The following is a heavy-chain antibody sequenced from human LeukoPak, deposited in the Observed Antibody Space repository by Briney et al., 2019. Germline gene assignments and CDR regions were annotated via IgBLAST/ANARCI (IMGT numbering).Heavy chain of an antibody. CDR2: IYYSGST. Sequence: SETLSLTCTVSGGSISSGGYYWSWIRQHPGKGLEWVGYIYYSGSTYYNPSLKSRITISVYTSKNQFSLKLSSVTAADTAVYYCARRTTDAFDIWGQGTMVTVSS. CDR3: ARRTTDAFDI. J-gene: IGHJ3*02. D-gene: IGHD1-7*01. V-gene: IGHV4-31*03. CDR1: GGSISSGGYY.